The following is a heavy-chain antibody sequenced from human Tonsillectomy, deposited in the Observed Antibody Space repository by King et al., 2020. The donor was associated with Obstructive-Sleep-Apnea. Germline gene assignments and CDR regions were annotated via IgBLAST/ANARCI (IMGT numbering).Heavy chain of an antibody. Sequence: VQLVESGGGLVRPGGSLRLSCEASGFSFFSYTMNWVRQAPGKGLEWVSSIDGTSGYIYYADSLKGRFTISRDNAKNSMVLQMTSLRAEDTAIYYCTRGGLVPAPINLYSDSWGQGTLVIVSS. CDR1: GFSFFSYT. V-gene: IGHV3-21*01. CDR2: IDGTSGYI. CDR3: TRGGLVPAPINLYSDS. J-gene: IGHJ4*02. D-gene: IGHD2-2*02.